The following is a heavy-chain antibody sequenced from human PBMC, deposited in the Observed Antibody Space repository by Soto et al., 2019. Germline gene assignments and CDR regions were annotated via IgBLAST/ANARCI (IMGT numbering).Heavy chain of an antibody. V-gene: IGHV4-34*01. Sequence: ETLFLTCAVYGGSFSGYYWSWIRQPPGKGLEWIGEINHSGSTNYNPSLKSRVTISVDTSKNQFSLKLSSVTAADTAVYYCANRARYYYDSSGYRWGQGTLVTVAA. CDR2: INHSGST. J-gene: IGHJ4*02. CDR1: GGSFSGYY. CDR3: ANRARYYYDSSGYR. D-gene: IGHD3-22*01.